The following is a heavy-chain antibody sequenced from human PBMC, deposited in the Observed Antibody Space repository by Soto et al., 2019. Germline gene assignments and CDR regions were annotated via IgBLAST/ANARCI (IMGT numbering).Heavy chain of an antibody. CDR1: GFTFSSYG. Sequence: QVQLVESGGGVVQPGRSLRLSCVVSGFTFSSYGMHWVRQAPGKGLEWVAVISYDGSNKYYADSVEGRFTISRDNSKNTLYLQMNSLRAEDTAVYYCAKGDYGDYHYFDYWGQGTLVTVSS. CDR2: ISYDGSNK. D-gene: IGHD4-17*01. CDR3: AKGDYGDYHYFDY. V-gene: IGHV3-30*18. J-gene: IGHJ4*02.